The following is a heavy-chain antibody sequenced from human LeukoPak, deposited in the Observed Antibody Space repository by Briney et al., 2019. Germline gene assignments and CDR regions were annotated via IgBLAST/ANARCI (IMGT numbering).Heavy chain of an antibody. CDR1: GFNFKDYN. Sequence: GGSLRLSCPASGFNFKDYNMSWLRQAPGKGLEGVAYISVSVTTKYYADSVQGRFTISRHNAKNSLYLQMNSLRAEDTAVYYCGRSYYDSSGYGRVVDWGQGTLVTVSS. D-gene: IGHD3-22*01. CDR3: GRSYYDSSGYGRVVD. J-gene: IGHJ4*02. V-gene: IGHV3-11*01. CDR2: ISVSVTTK.